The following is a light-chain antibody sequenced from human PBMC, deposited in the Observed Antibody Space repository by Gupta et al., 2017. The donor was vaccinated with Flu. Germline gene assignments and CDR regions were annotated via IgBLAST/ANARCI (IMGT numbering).Light chain of an antibody. CDR1: SSDIGDYNY. Sequence: ITMSCTGSSSDIGDYNYVSWYQQHPGKAPRLMIYEVSNRPSGVSDRFSASKSGNTASLTISGLQSEDEADYYCSTYIRCYTSWVFGGGTKLTVL. J-gene: IGLJ3*02. CDR3: STYIRCYTSWV. V-gene: IGLV2-14*01. CDR2: EVS.